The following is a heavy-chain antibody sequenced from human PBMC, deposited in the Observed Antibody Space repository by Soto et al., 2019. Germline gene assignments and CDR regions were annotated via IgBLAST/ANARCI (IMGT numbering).Heavy chain of an antibody. D-gene: IGHD6-19*01. Sequence: QVQLVQSGAEEKTPRASVKVSCKASGYTFTGYDMHWVRQAPGQRLEWMGWINAGNGNTKYSQKFQGRVTITRDTSASTAYMDLSSLRSEDTAVYYCARAVAVPADFDYWGQGTLVTVSS. CDR2: INAGNGNT. CDR1: GYTFTGYD. V-gene: IGHV1-3*05. J-gene: IGHJ4*02. CDR3: ARAVAVPADFDY.